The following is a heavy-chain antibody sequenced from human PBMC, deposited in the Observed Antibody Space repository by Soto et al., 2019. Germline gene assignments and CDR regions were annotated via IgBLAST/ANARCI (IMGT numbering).Heavy chain of an antibody. CDR2: MNPNSGNT. D-gene: IGHD3-16*01. CDR1: GYTFTSYD. J-gene: IGHJ3*02. CDR3: ASWLGGVYSAFDI. Sequence: QVQLVQSGAEVKKPGASVKVSCKASGYTFTSYDINWVRQATGQGLEWMGWMNPNSGNTGYAHKFQGRVTMTRNTSISTAYMERSSLRSEDTAEYDCASWLGGVYSAFDIWGQGTMVTVSS. V-gene: IGHV1-8*01.